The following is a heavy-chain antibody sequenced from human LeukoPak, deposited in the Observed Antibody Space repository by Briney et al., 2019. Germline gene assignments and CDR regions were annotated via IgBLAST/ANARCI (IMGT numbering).Heavy chain of an antibody. CDR3: ARGGLLWFGELSKTNYYYYGMDV. CDR1: GFTFSSCG. D-gene: IGHD3-10*01. J-gene: IGHJ6*02. Sequence: PGRSLRLSCAASGFTFSSCGMHWVRQAPGKGLEWVAVISYDGSNKYYADSVKGRFTISRDNAKNSLYLQMNSLRAADTAVYYCARGGLLWFGELSKTNYYYYGMDVWGQGTTVTVSS. CDR2: ISYDGSNK. V-gene: IGHV3-30*03.